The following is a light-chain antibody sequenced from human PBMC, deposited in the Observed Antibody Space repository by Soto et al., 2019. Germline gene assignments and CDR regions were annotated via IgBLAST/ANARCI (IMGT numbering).Light chain of an antibody. CDR3: MQRTHVPIT. CDR1: QSVGST. Sequence: EIVLTQSPDTLSLSPWERATLSCWASQSVGSTLNWYQQRPGQAPRLLIYDTSIRATGIPARFSGSGSGTDFTLKISRVEAEDVGVYYCMQRTHVPITFGQGTRLEIK. J-gene: IGKJ5*01. CDR2: DTS. V-gene: IGKV3-11*01.